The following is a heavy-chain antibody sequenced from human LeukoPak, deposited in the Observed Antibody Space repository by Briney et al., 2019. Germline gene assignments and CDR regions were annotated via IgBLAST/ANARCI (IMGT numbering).Heavy chain of an antibody. Sequence: GGSLRLSCAASGFTFSSYWMSWVRQAPGKGLEWVANIKQDGSEKYYVDSVKGRFTISRDNAKNSLYLQMNSLGAEDTAVYYCARAPYCIGGSCRFDYWGQGTLVTVSS. J-gene: IGHJ4*02. CDR1: GFTFSSYW. D-gene: IGHD2-15*01. CDR2: IKQDGSEK. CDR3: ARAPYCIGGSCRFDY. V-gene: IGHV3-7*03.